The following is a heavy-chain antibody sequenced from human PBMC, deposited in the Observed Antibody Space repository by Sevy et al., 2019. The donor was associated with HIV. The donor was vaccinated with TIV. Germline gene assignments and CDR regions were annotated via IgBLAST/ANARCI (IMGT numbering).Heavy chain of an antibody. V-gene: IGHV1-18*01. CDR2: ISPYNGNT. CDR3: ARDGLEWGRERGFDP. Sequence: ASVKVSCKASGYSFPNYIITWVRQAPGQGLELMGWISPYNGNTNYAQKFQGRVTMTTDTSTNTAYMDLRSLRSDDTAVYYCARDGLEWGRERGFDPWGQGTLVTVSS. D-gene: IGHD3-3*01. J-gene: IGHJ5*02. CDR1: GYSFPNYI.